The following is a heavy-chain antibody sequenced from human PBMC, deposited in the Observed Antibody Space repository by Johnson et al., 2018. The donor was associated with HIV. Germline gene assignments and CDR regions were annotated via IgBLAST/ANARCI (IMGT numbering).Heavy chain of an antibody. Sequence: EKLVESGGGLVQPGGSLRLSCAASGFTVSSNYMSWVRQAPGKGLEWVSVIYTGGTTYYADSVKGRFTISRDNSKNTLYLQMNSLRAEDTAVYYCARESGHAFDIWGQGTVVTVSS. CDR2: IYTGGTT. J-gene: IGHJ3*02. CDR3: ARESGHAFDI. V-gene: IGHV3-66*01. D-gene: IGHD3-3*01. CDR1: GFTVSSNY.